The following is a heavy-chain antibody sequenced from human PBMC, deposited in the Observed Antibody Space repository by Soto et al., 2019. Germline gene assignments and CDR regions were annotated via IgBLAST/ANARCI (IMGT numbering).Heavy chain of an antibody. CDR3: ARAFCVGLQLCFDY. CDR2: IIPIFGTA. J-gene: IGHJ4*02. Sequence: QVQLVQSGAEVKKLGSSVKVSCKASGGTFSSYAISWVRQAPGQGLEWMGGIIPIFGTANYAQKFQGRVTITADESTSTAYMELSSLRSEDTAVYYCARAFCVGLQLCFDYWGQGTLVTVSS. CDR1: GGTFSSYA. D-gene: IGHD5-18*01. V-gene: IGHV1-69*01.